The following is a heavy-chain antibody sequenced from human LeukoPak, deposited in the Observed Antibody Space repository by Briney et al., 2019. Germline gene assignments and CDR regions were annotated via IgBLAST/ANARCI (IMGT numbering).Heavy chain of an antibody. Sequence: LPGGSLRLSCTASGFTFRTYAMNWVRQAPGKGLEWLSGISGSGNGTYYADSVKGRFIISRDNSKNMVYLQMNSLTVEDTATYYCAKRTMSAFDSWGQGTLLIVSS. J-gene: IGHJ4*02. CDR3: AKRTMSAFDS. CDR2: ISGSGNGT. V-gene: IGHV3-23*01. CDR1: GFTFRTYA.